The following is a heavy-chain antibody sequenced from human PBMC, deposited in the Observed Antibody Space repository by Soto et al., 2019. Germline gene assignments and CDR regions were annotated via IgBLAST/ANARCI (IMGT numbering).Heavy chain of an antibody. CDR3: AREGHYGVPSPVGFDY. V-gene: IGHV1-69*12. CDR2: IIPIFGTA. D-gene: IGHD4-17*01. Sequence: QVQLVQSGAEVKKPGSSVKVSCKASGGTFSSYAISWVRQAPGQGLEWMGGIIPIFGTANYAQKFQGRVTITADESTSTAYMELSSLRSEDTAVYYCAREGHYGVPSPVGFDYWGQGTLVTVSS. CDR1: GGTFSSYA. J-gene: IGHJ4*02.